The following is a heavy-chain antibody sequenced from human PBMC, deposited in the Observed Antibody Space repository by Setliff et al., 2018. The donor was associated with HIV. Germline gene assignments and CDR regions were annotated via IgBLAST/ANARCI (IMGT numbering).Heavy chain of an antibody. V-gene: IGHV1-2*06. CDR1: GYTFTDYY. CDR2: INPNSGGT. Sequence: ASVKVSCKASGYTFTDYYIHWVRQAPGQGLEWMGRINPNSGGTNYAQKFQGRVTITRDTSISTTYMELSRLTSDDTAVYYCASDIAVIPAAPHVGGFDIWGQGTMVTVSS. D-gene: IGHD2-2*01. CDR3: ASDIAVIPAAPHVGGFDI. J-gene: IGHJ3*02.